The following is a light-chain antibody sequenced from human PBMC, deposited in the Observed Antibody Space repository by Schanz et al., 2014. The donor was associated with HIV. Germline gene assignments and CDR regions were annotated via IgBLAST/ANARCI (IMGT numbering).Light chain of an antibody. Sequence: EIVMTQSPATLSVSPGEEATLSCRASQSVSDNLAWYQQKPGQSPRLLIYGSSKRATGIPDRFSGSGSGTDFTLTISRLEPEDFAVYFCQSYAGSFGPGTKVD. CDR1: QSVSDN. CDR3: QSYAGS. V-gene: IGKV3D-15*01. J-gene: IGKJ3*01. CDR2: GSS.